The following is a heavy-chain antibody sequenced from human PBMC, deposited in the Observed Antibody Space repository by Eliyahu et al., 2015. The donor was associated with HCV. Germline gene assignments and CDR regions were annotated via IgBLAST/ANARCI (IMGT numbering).Heavy chain of an antibody. CDR3: ARATRGRDIVVVPAAIPSDYGDEGSPYYFDY. CDR2: IYYRWST. CDR1: GGSISSYY. V-gene: IGHV4-59*01. J-gene: IGHJ4*02. Sequence: QVQLQESGPGLVKPSETLSLTCTVSGGSISSYYWXWIRQPPGKGLEWIGYIYYRWSTNYNPPLKSRVTISVDTSKNQFSLKLSSVTAADTAVYYCARATRGRDIVVVPAAIPSDYGDEGSPYYFDYWGQGTLVTVSS. D-gene: IGHD2-2*02.